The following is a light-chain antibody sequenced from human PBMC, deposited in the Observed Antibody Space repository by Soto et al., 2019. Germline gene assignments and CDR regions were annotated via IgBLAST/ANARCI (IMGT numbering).Light chain of an antibody. CDR3: SSYTSSSTYV. CDR2: EVS. J-gene: IGLJ1*01. CDR1: SSDFGTYNY. V-gene: IGLV2-14*01. Sequence: QSALTQPASVSGSPGQSITISCTGTSSDFGTYNYVSWYQLHPGKAPKLMVYEVSNRPSGVSDRFSGSKSGNTASLTISGLQAEDEADYHCSSYTSSSTYVFGTGTQLTVL.